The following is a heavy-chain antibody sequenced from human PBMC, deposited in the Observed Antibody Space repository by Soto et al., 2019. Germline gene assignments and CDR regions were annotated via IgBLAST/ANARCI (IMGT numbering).Heavy chain of an antibody. CDR3: TTGLAAAGTNY. V-gene: IGHV3-15*01. D-gene: IGHD6-13*01. CDR2: IKSKTDGGTT. Sequence: PGGSLRLSCAASGFTFNAAWMSWVRQAPGKGLEWVGRIKSKTDGGTTAFAEHVKGRFIISRDDSKNTVYLQMNSLKIEDTAVYYCTTGLAAAGTNYWGQGTLVTVSS. CDR1: GFTFNAAW. J-gene: IGHJ4*02.